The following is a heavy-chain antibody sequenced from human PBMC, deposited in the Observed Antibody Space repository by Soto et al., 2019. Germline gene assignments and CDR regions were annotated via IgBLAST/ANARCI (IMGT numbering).Heavy chain of an antibody. CDR3: ARDEGDYGDYHFDY. V-gene: IGHV4-34*01. D-gene: IGHD4-17*01. CDR2: INHSGST. CDR1: GGSFSGYY. J-gene: IGHJ4*02. Sequence: SETLSLTCAVYGGSFSGYYWSWLRQPPGKGLEWIGEINHSGSTNYNPSLKSRVTISPDTSNNQFSLRLSSVTAADTAVYYCARDEGDYGDYHFDYWGQGTLVTVSS.